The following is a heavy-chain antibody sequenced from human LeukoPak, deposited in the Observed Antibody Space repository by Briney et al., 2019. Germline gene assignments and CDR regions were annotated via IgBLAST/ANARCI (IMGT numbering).Heavy chain of an antibody. D-gene: IGHD6-13*01. V-gene: IGHV4-59*08. Sequence: SETLSLTCTVSGGSISSYYWSWIRQPPGKGLEWIGYIYYSGSTNYNPSLKSRVTISVDTSKNQFSLKLSSVTAADTAVYYCARIAAAAGWFDPWGQGTLVTVSS. CDR2: IYYSGST. CDR1: GGSISSYY. CDR3: ARIAAAAGWFDP. J-gene: IGHJ5*02.